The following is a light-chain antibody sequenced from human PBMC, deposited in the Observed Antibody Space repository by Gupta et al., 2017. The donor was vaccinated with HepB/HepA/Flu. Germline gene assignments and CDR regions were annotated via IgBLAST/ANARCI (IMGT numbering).Light chain of an antibody. CDR1: QSLVHTDGYIY. V-gene: IGKV2-30*02. CDR3: MQGRFWLT. Sequence: EVVMTQSPLSLPVTLGQSASISCKSSQSLVHTDGYIYLNWFHQRPGQSPRRLIYKVSNRDSGVPDRFSGSGSGTDFTLNSSGGEAEDVGVYYCMQGRFWLTFGQGTKVEI. CDR2: KVS. J-gene: IGKJ1*01.